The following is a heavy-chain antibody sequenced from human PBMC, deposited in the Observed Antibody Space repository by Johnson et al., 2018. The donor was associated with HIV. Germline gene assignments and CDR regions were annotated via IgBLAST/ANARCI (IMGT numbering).Heavy chain of an antibody. J-gene: IGHJ3*02. D-gene: IGHD1-26*01. CDR1: GFTFSSYG. V-gene: IGHV3-30*02. Sequence: QVQLVESGGGVVQPGGSLRLSCAASGFTFSSYGMHRVRQAPGKGLEWVAFIRYDGSNKYYSDSVKARFPISRDNSKNTLFLQMNSLKTEDTAVYYCTTGGVSYYDSDAFDIWGQGTMVTVSS. CDR2: IRYDGSNK. CDR3: TTGGVSYYDSDAFDI.